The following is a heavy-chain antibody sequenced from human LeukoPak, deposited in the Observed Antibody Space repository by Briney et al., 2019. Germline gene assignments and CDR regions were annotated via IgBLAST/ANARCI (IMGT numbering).Heavy chain of an antibody. J-gene: IGHJ4*02. CDR2: IGISSGNT. Sequence: PGGSLRLSCAASGFTFSSYSMNWVRQAPGKGLEWISYIGISSGNTKYADSVKGRFTISGDKAKNSVYLQMNSLRVEDTAVYYCARDTKYAFDNWGQGTLVNVSS. CDR3: ARDTKYAFDN. V-gene: IGHV3-48*01. D-gene: IGHD2-2*01. CDR1: GFTFSSYS.